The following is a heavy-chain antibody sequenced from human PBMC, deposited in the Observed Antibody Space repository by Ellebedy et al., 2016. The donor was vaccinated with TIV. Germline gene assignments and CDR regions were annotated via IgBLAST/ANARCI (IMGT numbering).Heavy chain of an antibody. V-gene: IGHV3-7*03. CDR1: GFSFSSYW. CDR3: ARDRHCIGGTCYSV. J-gene: IGHJ4*02. CDR2: IKHDGSDM. Sequence: PGGSLRLSCAASGFSFSSYWMSWVRQAPGKGLEWVANIKHDGSDMSYVDSVKGRFTISRDNAKNSVSLQMDSLRVEDTAVYYCARDRHCIGGTCYSVWGQGTLVTVSS. D-gene: IGHD2-15*01.